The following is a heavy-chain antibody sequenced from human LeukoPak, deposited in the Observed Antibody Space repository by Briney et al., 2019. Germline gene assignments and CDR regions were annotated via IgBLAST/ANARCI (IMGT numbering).Heavy chain of an antibody. CDR1: GFTFSDYY. CDR3: AKMRWGMATDFDY. J-gene: IGHJ4*02. V-gene: IGHV3-11*01. Sequence: GSLRLSCAASGFTFSDYYMSWIRQAPGKGLEWVSYISSSGSTIYYADSVKGRFTISRDNAKNSLYLQMNSLRAEDTAVYYCAKMRWGMATDFDYWGQGTLVTVSS. D-gene: IGHD5-24*01. CDR2: ISSSGSTI.